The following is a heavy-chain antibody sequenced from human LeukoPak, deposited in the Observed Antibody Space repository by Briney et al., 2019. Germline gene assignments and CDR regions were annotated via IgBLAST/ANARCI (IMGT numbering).Heavy chain of an antibody. CDR1: GYSFITYW. D-gene: IGHD2-2*01. J-gene: IGHJ5*02. CDR2: IYPGDSDT. V-gene: IGHV5-51*01. Sequence: GGPLKISCRGPGYSFITYWIAWVRQKPGKGLEWLGIIYPGDSDTRYSPSFQGQVTMSADKSISTAYLQWTSLKASETAMYYCARRQGCSSTSCPPDSWGQGTLVTVSS. CDR3: ARRQGCSSTSCPPDS.